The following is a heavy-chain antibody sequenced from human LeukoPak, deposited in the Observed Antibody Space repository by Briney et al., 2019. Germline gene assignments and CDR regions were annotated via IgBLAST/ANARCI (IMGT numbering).Heavy chain of an antibody. V-gene: IGHV3-30*02. CDR3: ARAVTWIDP. J-gene: IGHJ5*02. CDR2: IQNDGNDK. CDR1: GLPSSPYA. Sequence: GGSLRLSWEPPGLPSSPYAMHWVRKAPGRGLEWVAFIQNDGNDKYYADSVKGRFTISKDNSKNTVDLQMNGLRAEDTAVYYCARAVTWIDPWGQGTLVIVYS.